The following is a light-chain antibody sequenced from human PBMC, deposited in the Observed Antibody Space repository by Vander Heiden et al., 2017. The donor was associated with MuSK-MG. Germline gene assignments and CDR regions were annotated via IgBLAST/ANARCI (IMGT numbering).Light chain of an antibody. CDR2: GAS. CDR3: QRYNDWPLI. J-gene: IGKJ4*01. Sequence: IVMTQSPATLSVSPGERATLSCRASQSVGSNLAWYQQKPGQTPRLLIYGASTRATGIPARFSGSGSGTEFTLTISSLQSEDFAVYYCQRYNDWPLIFGGGTRVEIK. CDR1: QSVGSN. V-gene: IGKV3-15*01.